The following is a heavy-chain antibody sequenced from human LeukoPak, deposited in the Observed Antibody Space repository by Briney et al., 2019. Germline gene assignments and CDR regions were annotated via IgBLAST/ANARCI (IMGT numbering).Heavy chain of an antibody. Sequence: GGSLRLSCAASGFSSNSYWMHWARQAPGKGLVWVARINGDGSSINYADPVKGRFTISRDNAKNTLYLQMNSLRVEDTAVYYCARGRGPYGWFDPWGQGTLVTVSS. V-gene: IGHV3-74*01. CDR2: INGDGSSI. J-gene: IGHJ5*02. CDR1: GFSSNSYW. D-gene: IGHD3-10*01. CDR3: ARGRGPYGWFDP.